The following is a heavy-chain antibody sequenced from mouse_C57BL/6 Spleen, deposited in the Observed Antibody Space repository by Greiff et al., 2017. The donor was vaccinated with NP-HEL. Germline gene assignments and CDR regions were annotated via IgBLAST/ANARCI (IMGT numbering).Heavy chain of an antibody. CDR3: ASTGDYYGSSLHWYFDV. J-gene: IGHJ1*03. Sequence: VQLQQPGAELVKPGASVKLSCKASGYTFTSYWMHWVKQRPGQGLEWIGMIHPNSGSTNYNEKFKSKATLTVDKSSSTAYMQLSSLTSEDSAVYYCASTGDYYGSSLHWYFDVWGTGTTVTVSS. V-gene: IGHV1-64*01. CDR1: GYTFTSYW. CDR2: IHPNSGST. D-gene: IGHD1-1*01.